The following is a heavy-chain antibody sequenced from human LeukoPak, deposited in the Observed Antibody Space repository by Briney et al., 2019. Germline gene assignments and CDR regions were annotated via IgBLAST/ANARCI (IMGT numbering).Heavy chain of an antibody. CDR3: AKDHQCYDRSGYCPIDY. V-gene: IGHV3-23*01. J-gene: IGHJ4*02. Sequence: ETLSLTCAVYGGSFSGYYWSWIRQPPGKGLEWVSSVSGATGNSYYVGSVKGRFTISRDDSKNTLYLQMNSLRAADTAVYYCAKDHQCYDRSGYCPIDYWGQGTLVTVSA. D-gene: IGHD3-22*01. CDR1: GGSFSGYY. CDR2: VSGATGNS.